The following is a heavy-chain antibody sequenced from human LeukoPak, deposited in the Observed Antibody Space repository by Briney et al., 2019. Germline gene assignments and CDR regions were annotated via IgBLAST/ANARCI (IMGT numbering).Heavy chain of an antibody. D-gene: IGHD6-19*01. J-gene: IGHJ4*02. Sequence: SETLSLTCTVSGGSISSYYWSWIRQPPGKGLEWIGYIYYSGSTNYNPSLKSRVTISVDTSKNQFSLKLSSVTAADTAVYYCARRSGGSGWYFDYWGQGTLVTVSS. CDR1: GGSISSYY. CDR2: IYYSGST. CDR3: ARRSGGSGWYFDY. V-gene: IGHV4-59*08.